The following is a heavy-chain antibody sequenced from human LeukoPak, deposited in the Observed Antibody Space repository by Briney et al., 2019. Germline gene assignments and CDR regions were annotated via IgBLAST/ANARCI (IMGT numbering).Heavy chain of an antibody. V-gene: IGHV3-7*01. D-gene: IGHD3-9*01. CDR3: AKSLPRYFDWSSLLMDV. CDR1: GFTFSSYW. J-gene: IGHJ6*04. Sequence: GGSLRLSCAASGFTFSSYWMSWVRQAPGKGLEWVANIKQDGSEKYYVDSVKGRFTISRDNSKNTLYLQMNSLRAEDTAVYYCAKSLPRYFDWSSLLMDVWGKGTTVTISS. CDR2: IKQDGSEK.